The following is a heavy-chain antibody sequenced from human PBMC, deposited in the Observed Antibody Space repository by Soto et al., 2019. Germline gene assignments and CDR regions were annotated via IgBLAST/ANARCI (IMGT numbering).Heavy chain of an antibody. Sequence: PGGSLRLSCAASVFSSSSYGMSWVRQAPGKGLEWVSGISGFGDSTYYADSVKGRFTISRDNSENTLYLQMNSLRAEDTAVYFCAKDAVVVVPAVIRNWFDPWGQGTQVTVSS. D-gene: IGHD2-2*01. J-gene: IGHJ5*02. CDR3: AKDAVVVVPAVIRNWFDP. V-gene: IGHV3-23*01. CDR2: ISGFGDST. CDR1: VFSSSSYG.